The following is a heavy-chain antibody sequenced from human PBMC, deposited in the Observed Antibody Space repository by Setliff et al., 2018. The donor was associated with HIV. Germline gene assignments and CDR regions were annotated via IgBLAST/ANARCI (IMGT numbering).Heavy chain of an antibody. CDR2: LYPSGIT. CDR3: ARDRGTQHYSFDY. Sequence: PGGSLRLSCVVSGFTVSTKYMSWVRQAPGKGLEWVSILYPSGITNYGASVKGRFTISRDSSDTTVSLQMNSLRSEDTAIYYCARDRGTQHYSFDYWGQGTLVTVSS. D-gene: IGHD1-26*01. J-gene: IGHJ4*02. V-gene: IGHV3-66*03. CDR1: GFTVSTKY.